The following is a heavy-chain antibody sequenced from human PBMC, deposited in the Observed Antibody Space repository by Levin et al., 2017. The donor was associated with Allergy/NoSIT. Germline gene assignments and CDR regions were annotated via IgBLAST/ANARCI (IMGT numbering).Heavy chain of an antibody. Sequence: SETLSLTCAVYGGSFSGYYWSWIRQPPGKGLEWIGEINHSGTTNYNPSLKSRVTISADTSKNQFSLKLSSVTAADTAVYYCARGYCSGGSCYPNDYWGQGTLVTVSS. D-gene: IGHD2-15*01. J-gene: IGHJ4*02. CDR3: ARGYCSGGSCYPNDY. CDR2: INHSGTT. CDR1: GGSFSGYY. V-gene: IGHV4-34*01.